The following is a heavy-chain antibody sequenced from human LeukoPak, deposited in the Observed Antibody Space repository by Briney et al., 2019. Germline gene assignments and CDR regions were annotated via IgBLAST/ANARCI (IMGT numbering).Heavy chain of an antibody. D-gene: IGHD2-21*01. CDR2: ISYDGSNK. V-gene: IGHV3-30-3*01. CDR3: ARAANVWHYYYYGMDV. J-gene: IGHJ6*02. CDR1: GFTFSSYA. Sequence: PGGSLRLSCAASGFTFSSYAMHWVRQAPGKGLEWVAVISYDGSNKYYADSVKGRFTISRDNSKNTLYLQMNSLRAEDTAVHYCARAANVWHYYYYGMDVWGQGTTVTVSS.